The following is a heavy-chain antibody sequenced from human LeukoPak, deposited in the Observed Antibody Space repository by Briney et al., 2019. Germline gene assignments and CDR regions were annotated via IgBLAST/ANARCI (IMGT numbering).Heavy chain of an antibody. J-gene: IGHJ4*02. CDR2: IYYSGST. CDR1: GGSISSYY. D-gene: IGHD1-26*01. V-gene: IGHV4-59*08. Sequence: KASETLSLTCTVSGGSISSYYWSWIRQPPGKGLEWIGYIYYSGSTNYNPSLKSRVTISVDTSKNQFSLKLSSVTAADTAVYYCARHRTKWELLYFDYWGQGTLVTVSS. CDR3: ARHRTKWELLYFDY.